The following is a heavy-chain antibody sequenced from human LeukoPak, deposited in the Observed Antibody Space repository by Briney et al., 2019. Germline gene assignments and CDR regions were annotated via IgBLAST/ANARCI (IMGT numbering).Heavy chain of an antibody. CDR1: GHTFTSYY. J-gene: IGHJ3*02. V-gene: IGHV1-46*01. CDR3: ARSSSSSGSQDAFDI. D-gene: IGHD6-6*01. CDR2: INPSGGST. Sequence: GASVKVSCKASGHTFTSYYMHWVRQAPGQGLEWMGIINPSGGSTSYAQKFQGRVTMTRDTSTSTVYMELSSLRSEDTAVYYCARSSSSSGSQDAFDIWGQGTMVTVSS.